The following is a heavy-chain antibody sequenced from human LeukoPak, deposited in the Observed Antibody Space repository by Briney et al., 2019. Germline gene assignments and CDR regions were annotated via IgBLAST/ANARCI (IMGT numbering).Heavy chain of an antibody. J-gene: IGHJ4*02. V-gene: IGHV3-23*01. CDR2: ISGSGGST. CDR1: GFPFSSYA. D-gene: IGHD3-10*01. CDR3: AKESRQYYYGSGSGTNFDY. Sequence: GGSLRLSCAASGFPFSSYAMSWVRQAPGKGLEWVSGISGSGGSTYNADSVKGRFTISRDNSKNTLYLQTNSLRAEDTAVYYCAKESRQYYYGSGSGTNFDYWGQGTLVTVSS.